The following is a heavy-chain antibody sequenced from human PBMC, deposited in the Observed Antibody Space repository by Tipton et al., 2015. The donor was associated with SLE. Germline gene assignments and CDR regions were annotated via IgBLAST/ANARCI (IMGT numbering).Heavy chain of an antibody. Sequence: TLSLTCTVSDVSVSFYSWTWIRQSPGKGLEWIGNIDDSESTNYNPSLESRVTISVDTSKNQFSLRLRSVTAADTAVYYCAREKMDFFHGIGYGVFDSWGQGTLVTVSS. CDR1: DVSVSFYS. J-gene: IGHJ4*02. CDR2: IDDSEST. CDR3: AREKMDFFHGIGYGVFDS. D-gene: IGHD3-22*01. V-gene: IGHV4-59*02.